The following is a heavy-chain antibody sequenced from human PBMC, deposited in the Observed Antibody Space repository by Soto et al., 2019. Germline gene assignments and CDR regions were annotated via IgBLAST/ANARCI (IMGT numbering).Heavy chain of an antibody. Sequence: SETLSLTCTVSGGSISSYYWSWIRQPPGKGLEWIEYIYYSGSTNYNPSLKSRVTISVDTSKNQFSLKLSSVTAADTAVYYCAGSQSSGSHRIIPPRFDYWGQGTLVTVSS. CDR1: GGSISSYY. D-gene: IGHD6-25*01. V-gene: IGHV4-59*01. CDR3: AGSQSSGSHRIIPPRFDY. J-gene: IGHJ4*02. CDR2: IYYSGST.